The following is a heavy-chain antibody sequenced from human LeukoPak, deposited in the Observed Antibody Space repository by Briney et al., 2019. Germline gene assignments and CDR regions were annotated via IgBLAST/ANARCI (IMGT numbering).Heavy chain of an antibody. CDR2: IYYTGTT. CDR1: GGSISSSTYY. CDR3: ASAPRQASIGGLDY. D-gene: IGHD3-16*01. J-gene: IGHJ4*02. Sequence: SETLSLTCTVSGGSISSSTYYWGWIRQPPGKGLEWIGAIYYTGTTYYNPSLRSRVAVSVDTSKNHFSLNLRSVTAADTALYYCASAPRQASIGGLDYWGQGTLVTVSS. V-gene: IGHV4-39*02.